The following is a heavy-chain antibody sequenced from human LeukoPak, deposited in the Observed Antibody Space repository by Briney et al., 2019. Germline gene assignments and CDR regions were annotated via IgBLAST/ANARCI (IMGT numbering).Heavy chain of an antibody. D-gene: IGHD6-13*01. CDR2: IYYSGST. J-gene: IGHJ4*02. Sequence: SETLSLTCTVSGGSISSYYWSWIRQPPGKGLEWIGYIYYSGSTNYNPSLKSRVTISVDTSKNQFSLKLSSVTAADTAVYYCARHVRSSSWQNFDYWGQGTLVTVSS. CDR1: GGSISSYY. CDR3: ARHVRSSSWQNFDY. V-gene: IGHV4-59*08.